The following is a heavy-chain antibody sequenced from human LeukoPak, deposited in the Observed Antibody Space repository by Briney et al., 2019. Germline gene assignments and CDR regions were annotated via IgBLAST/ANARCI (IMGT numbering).Heavy chain of an antibody. Sequence: PGGSRRLSCAGYGFTFSSYIMNWVRQAPGKGMEWVSSISSSSGGVYYADSVKGRFTISRDNAKNSLYLEMNSLRAEDTAVYYCARDAFSYGLWYFDYWGQGTLVTVSS. V-gene: IGHV3-48*01. CDR1: GFTFSSYI. D-gene: IGHD3/OR15-3a*01. CDR3: ARDAFSYGLWYFDY. CDR2: ISSSSGGV. J-gene: IGHJ4*02.